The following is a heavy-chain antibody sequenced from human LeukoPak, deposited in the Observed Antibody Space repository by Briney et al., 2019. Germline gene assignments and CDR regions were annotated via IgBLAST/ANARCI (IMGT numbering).Heavy chain of an antibody. D-gene: IGHD3-22*01. V-gene: IGHV3-48*03. CDR2: ISSSGSTI. Sequence: GGSLRLSCAASGFTFSSYEMNWVRQALGKGLEWVSYISSSGSTIYYADSVKGRFTISRDNAKNSLYLQMNSLRAEDTAVYYCAREAKSYYDTTTGWFDPWGQGTLVTVSS. J-gene: IGHJ5*02. CDR3: AREAKSYYDTTTGWFDP. CDR1: GFTFSSYE.